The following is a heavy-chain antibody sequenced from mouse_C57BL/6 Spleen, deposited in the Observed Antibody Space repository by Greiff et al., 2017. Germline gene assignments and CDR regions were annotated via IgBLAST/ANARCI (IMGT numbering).Heavy chain of an antibody. J-gene: IGHJ3*01. D-gene: IGHD2-3*01. CDR2: INPNNGGT. CDR3: ASWDGYPFAY. CDR1: GYTFTDYY. V-gene: IGHV1-26*01. Sequence: EVQLQQSGPELVKPGASVKISCKASGYTFTDYYMNWVKQSHGKSLEWIGDINPNNGGTSYNQKFKGKATLTVDKSSSTAYMELRSLTSEDSAVYYCASWDGYPFAYWGQGTLVTVSA.